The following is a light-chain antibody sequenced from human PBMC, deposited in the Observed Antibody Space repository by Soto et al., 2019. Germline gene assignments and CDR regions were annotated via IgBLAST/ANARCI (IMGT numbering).Light chain of an antibody. V-gene: IGLV1-44*01. Sequence: QSVLTQPPSASGTPGQRLTISCSGSSSNIGSNSVTWYQQLPGTAPTVLIHSNERRPSGVPDRFSGSKSGTSASLAISGLLSDDEADYYCAAWDDSLNGLVFGGGTKLTVL. J-gene: IGLJ2*01. CDR1: SSNIGSNS. CDR3: AAWDDSLNGLV. CDR2: SNE.